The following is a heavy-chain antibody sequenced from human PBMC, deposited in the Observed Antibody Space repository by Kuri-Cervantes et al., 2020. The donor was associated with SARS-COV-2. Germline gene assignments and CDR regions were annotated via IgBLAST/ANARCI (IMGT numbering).Heavy chain of an antibody. D-gene: IGHD3-22*01. J-gene: IGHJ3*02. CDR3: ASGRGTMIVVVSVEGGAFDI. V-gene: IGHV3-7*03. CDR1: GFTFSSYW. Sequence: GGSLRLSCAASGFTFSSYWMSWVRQAPGKGLEWVANIKQDGSEKYYVDSVKGRFTISRDNSKNTLYLQMNSLRAEDTAFYYCASGRGTMIVVVSVEGGAFDIWGQGTMVTVSS. CDR2: IKQDGSEK.